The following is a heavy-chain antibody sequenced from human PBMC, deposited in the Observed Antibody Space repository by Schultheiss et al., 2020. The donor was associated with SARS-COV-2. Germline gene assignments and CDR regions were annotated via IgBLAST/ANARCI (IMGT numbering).Heavy chain of an antibody. V-gene: IGHV4-39*07. J-gene: IGHJ6*02. CDR2: IYYSGST. CDR1: GGSISSSSYY. CDR3: ARDRGGSWYPNDYYYYGMDV. Sequence: SETLSLTCAVSGGSISSSSYYWGWIRQPPGKGLEWIGSIYYSGSTYYNPSLKSRVTISVDTSKNQFSLKLSSVTAADTAVYYCARDRGGSWYPNDYYYYGMDVWGQGTTVTVSS. D-gene: IGHD6-13*01.